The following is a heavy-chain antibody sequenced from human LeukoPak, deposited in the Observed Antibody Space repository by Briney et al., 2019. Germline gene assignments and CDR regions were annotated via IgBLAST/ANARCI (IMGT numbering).Heavy chain of an antibody. CDR1: GYTFTSYG. V-gene: IGHV1-18*01. D-gene: IGHD1-26*01. Sequence: ASVKVSCKASGYTFTSYGISWVRQAPGQGLEWMGWISAYNGNTNYAQKLQGRVTMTTDTSTSTAYMELRSLRSDDTAVYYCARGGSYYLSSSSRQLDYWGQGTLVTVSS. CDR3: ARGGSYYLSSSSRQLDY. J-gene: IGHJ4*02. CDR2: ISAYNGNT.